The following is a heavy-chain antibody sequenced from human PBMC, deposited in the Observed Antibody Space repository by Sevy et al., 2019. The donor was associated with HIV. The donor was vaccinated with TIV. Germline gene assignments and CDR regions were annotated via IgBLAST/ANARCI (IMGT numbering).Heavy chain of an antibody. D-gene: IGHD3-22*01. CDR3: ARGPGPYYDSSGDLIREYYFDS. J-gene: IGHJ4*02. V-gene: IGHV4-59*11. CDR2: FYYTGIT. Sequence: SETLSLICTVSGGPISSHYWSWIRQTPGKGLEWIGYFYYTGITNYNPSLKSRVTMSADTSTNRVSLKLSPLTAADTAVYYCARGPGPYYDSSGDLIREYYFDSWGQGTLVTVSS. CDR1: GGPISSHY.